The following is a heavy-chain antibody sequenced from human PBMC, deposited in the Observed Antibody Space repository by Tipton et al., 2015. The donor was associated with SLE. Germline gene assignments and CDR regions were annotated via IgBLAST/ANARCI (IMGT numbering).Heavy chain of an antibody. Sequence: SLRLSCAASEFTFSSYCMHWVRQAPGKGLEWVALISYDGSSKYYEDSVKGRFTISRDNAKDSMFLQMNNLRGEDTAQYYCAREISSGAFDYWGRGILVTVSS. CDR3: AREISSGAFDY. V-gene: IGHV3-33*05. D-gene: IGHD2-8*02. CDR2: ISYDGSSK. J-gene: IGHJ4*02. CDR1: EFTFSSYC.